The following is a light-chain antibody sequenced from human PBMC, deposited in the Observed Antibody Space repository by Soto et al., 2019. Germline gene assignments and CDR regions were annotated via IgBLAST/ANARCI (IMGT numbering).Light chain of an antibody. Sequence: QSALTQPASVSGSAGQSITISCSGTMRDVGAYNLVSWYQQHPGTAPKLIIYEVRNRPSGISSRFSGSRSGNTASLTISGLQSEDEAVYYCASWDDRLGAVIFGGGTKLTVL. V-gene: IGLV2-14*01. J-gene: IGLJ2*01. CDR3: ASWDDRLGAVI. CDR1: MRDVGAYNL. CDR2: EVR.